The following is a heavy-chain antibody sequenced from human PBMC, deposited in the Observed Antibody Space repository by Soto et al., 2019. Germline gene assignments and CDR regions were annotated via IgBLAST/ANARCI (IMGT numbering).Heavy chain of an antibody. J-gene: IGHJ4*02. CDR2: IYYSGST. V-gene: IGHV4-31*03. Sequence: LSLTCTVSGGSISSGGYYWSWIRQHPGKGLEWIGYIYYSGSTYYNPSLKSRVTISVDTSKNQFSLKLSSVTAADTAVYYCARGQVEGGSSGSHFDYWGQRTLVTVSS. CDR1: GGSISSGGYY. CDR3: ARGQVEGGSSGSHFDY. D-gene: IGHD1-26*01.